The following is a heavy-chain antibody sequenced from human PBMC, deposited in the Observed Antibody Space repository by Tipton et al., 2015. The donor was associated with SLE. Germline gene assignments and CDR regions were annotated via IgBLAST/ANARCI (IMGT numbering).Heavy chain of an antibody. Sequence: LRLSCTVFGGSISNHYWTWIRQPPGKGLEWIGYIHNSGSTNYNPSLKSRTTISVDTPKKQFSLKLNSVTAADTAVYYCARQRDRSSGLFDYWGQGSLVTVFS. J-gene: IGHJ4*02. CDR2: IHNSGST. D-gene: IGHD3-10*01. CDR1: GGSISNHY. V-gene: IGHV4-59*11. CDR3: ARQRDRSSGLFDY.